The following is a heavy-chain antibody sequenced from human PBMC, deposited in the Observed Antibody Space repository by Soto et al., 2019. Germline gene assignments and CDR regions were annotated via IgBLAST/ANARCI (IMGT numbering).Heavy chain of an antibody. Sequence: XIRQPPGKGLEWVSGISWNSGSIGYADSVKGRFTISRDNAKNSLYLQMNSLRAEDTAVYYCAREYDILNWFDPWGQGTLVTVSS. V-gene: IGHV3-9*01. CDR2: ISWNSGSI. J-gene: IGHJ5*02. D-gene: IGHD3-9*01. CDR3: AREYDILNWFDP.